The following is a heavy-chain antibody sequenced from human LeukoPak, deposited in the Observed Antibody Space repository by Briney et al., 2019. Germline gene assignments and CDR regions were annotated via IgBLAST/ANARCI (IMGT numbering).Heavy chain of an antibody. Sequence: PSETLSLTCTVSGGSISSSSYYWGWIRQPPGKGLEWIGSIYYSGSTYYNPSLKSRVTISVDTSKNQFSLKLSSATAADTAVYYCARDHRVGSSFTFDYWGQGTLVTVSS. V-gene: IGHV4-39*07. CDR2: IYYSGST. D-gene: IGHD6-13*01. J-gene: IGHJ4*02. CDR1: GGSISSSSYY. CDR3: ARDHRVGSSFTFDY.